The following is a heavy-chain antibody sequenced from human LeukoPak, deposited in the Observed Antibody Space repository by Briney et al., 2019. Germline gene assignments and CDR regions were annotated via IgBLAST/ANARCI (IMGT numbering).Heavy chain of an antibody. Sequence: PGGSLRLSCAASGFTFSSYAMHWVRQAPGKGLEWVAVISYDGSNKYYADSVKGRFTISRDNSKNTLYLQMNSLRAEDTAVYYCARDEYYYDSSGYRPGYYMDVWGKGTTVTVSS. J-gene: IGHJ6*03. CDR3: ARDEYYYDSSGYRPGYYMDV. CDR2: ISYDGSNK. D-gene: IGHD3-22*01. V-gene: IGHV3-30*04. CDR1: GFTFSSYA.